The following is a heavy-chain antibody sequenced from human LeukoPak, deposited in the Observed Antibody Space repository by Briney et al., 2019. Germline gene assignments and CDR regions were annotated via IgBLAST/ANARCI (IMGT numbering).Heavy chain of an antibody. CDR2: INHSGST. CDR1: GGSFSGYY. J-gene: IGHJ4*02. V-gene: IGHV4-34*01. CDR3: ARAYYDILTGYYKSPDY. D-gene: IGHD3-9*01. Sequence: SETLSLTCAVYGGSFSGYYWSWIRQPPGKGLEWIGEINHSGSTNYNPSPKSRVTISVDTSKNQFSLKLSSVTAADTAVYYCARAYYDILTGYYKSPDYWGQGTLVTVSS.